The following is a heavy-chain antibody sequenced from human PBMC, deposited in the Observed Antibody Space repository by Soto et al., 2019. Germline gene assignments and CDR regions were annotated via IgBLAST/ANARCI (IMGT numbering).Heavy chain of an antibody. CDR1: GFSLSTSGVG. D-gene: IGHD6-13*01. CDR2: IYWNDDK. Sequence: QITLKESGPTLVKPTQTLTLTCTFSGFSLSTSGVGVGWIRQPPGKALEWLALIYWNDDKRYSPSLKSSLTITNDASKNQVVLTMTNMDPVDTATYYCAHRRSATGSPSNWFDPWGQGTLVTVSS. J-gene: IGHJ5*02. CDR3: AHRRSATGSPSNWFDP. V-gene: IGHV2-5*01.